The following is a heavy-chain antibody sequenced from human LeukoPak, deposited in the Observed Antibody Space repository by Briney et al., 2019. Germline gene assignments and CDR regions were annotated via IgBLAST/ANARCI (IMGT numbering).Heavy chain of an antibody. V-gene: IGHV3-64D*06. J-gene: IGHJ4*02. CDR2: ISSNGGST. CDR3: VKDGSGSYYTYYFDY. D-gene: IGHD3-10*01. Sequence: GGSLRLSCSASGFTFSRYAMHWVRQAPGKGLEYVSTISSNGGSTYYADSVKGRFTISRDNSKNTLYLQMSSLRAEDTAVYYCVKDGSGSYYTYYFDYWGQGTLVTVSS. CDR1: GFTFSRYA.